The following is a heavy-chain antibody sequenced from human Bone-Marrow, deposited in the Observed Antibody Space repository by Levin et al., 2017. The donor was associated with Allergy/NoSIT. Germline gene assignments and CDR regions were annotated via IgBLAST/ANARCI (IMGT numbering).Heavy chain of an antibody. Sequence: ETLSLTCAASGFSFNNYAMSWVRQTPGKGLEWVSGISGSGDNTYYADSVKGRFTISRDTSKSTLFMQMNSLSAEDTAVYFCAKAHSSSSGYFDYWGQGTLVTVSS. CDR1: GFSFNNYA. CDR3: AKAHSSSSGYFDY. V-gene: IGHV3-23*01. D-gene: IGHD6-6*01. CDR2: ISGSGDNT. J-gene: IGHJ4*02.